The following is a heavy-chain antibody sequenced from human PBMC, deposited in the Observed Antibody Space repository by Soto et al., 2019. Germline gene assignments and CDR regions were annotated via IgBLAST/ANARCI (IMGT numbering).Heavy chain of an antibody. D-gene: IGHD6-19*01. CDR3: AMTYSSGWYSPGGYFDY. J-gene: IGHJ4*02. CDR1: SGPIRSSNW. Sequence: SGPLSLTFALSSGPIRSSNWWSWFRQPPGKGLEWIGEIYHSGSTNYNPSLKSRVTISVDKSKNQFSLKLSSVTAADTAVYYCAMTYSSGWYSPGGYFDYWGQG. CDR2: IYHSGST. V-gene: IGHV4-4*02.